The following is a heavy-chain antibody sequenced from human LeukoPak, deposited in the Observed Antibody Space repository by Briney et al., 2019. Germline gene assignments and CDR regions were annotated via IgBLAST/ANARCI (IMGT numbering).Heavy chain of an antibody. Sequence: GGSLRLSCTTSGFTFSSYSMNWVRQAPGKGLEWVSYISSGSGTIYYADSVKGRFTISRDNAENSLYLQMNSLRVEDTAVYYCARRTPGYCSGGSCYGSQHWGQGTLVTVSS. D-gene: IGHD2-15*01. V-gene: IGHV3-48*04. J-gene: IGHJ1*01. CDR2: ISSGSGTI. CDR3: ARRTPGYCSGGSCYGSQH. CDR1: GFTFSSYS.